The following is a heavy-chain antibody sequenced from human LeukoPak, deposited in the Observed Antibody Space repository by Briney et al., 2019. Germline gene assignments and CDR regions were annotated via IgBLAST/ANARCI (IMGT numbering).Heavy chain of an antibody. V-gene: IGHV3-23*01. CDR2: ISGSGGST. D-gene: IGHD1-26*01. Sequence: GGSLRLSCAASGFTFSSYAMSWVRQAPGKGLEWVSAISGSGGSTYYADSVKGRFTISRDNSKNTPYLQMNSLRAEDTAVYYCAKDARRGELRRYYFDYWGQGTLVTVSS. J-gene: IGHJ4*02. CDR1: GFTFSSYA. CDR3: AKDARRGELRRYYFDY.